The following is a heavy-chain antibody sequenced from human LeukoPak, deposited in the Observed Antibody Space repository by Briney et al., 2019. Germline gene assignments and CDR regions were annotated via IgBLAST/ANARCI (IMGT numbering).Heavy chain of an antibody. J-gene: IGHJ4*02. V-gene: IGHV4-34*01. Sequence: SETLSLTCAVYGGSFSGYYWSWIRQPPGKGLEWIGEINHSGSTNYNPSLKSRVTISVDTSKNQFSLKLSSETAADTAVYFCATLVSTRYYFDYWGQGTLVTVSS. CDR2: INHSGST. CDR3: ATLVSTRYYFDY. CDR1: GGSFSGYY. D-gene: IGHD5/OR15-5a*01.